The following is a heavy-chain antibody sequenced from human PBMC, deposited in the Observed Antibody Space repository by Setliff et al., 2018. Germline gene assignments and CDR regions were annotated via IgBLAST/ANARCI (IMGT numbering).Heavy chain of an antibody. D-gene: IGHD6-13*01. CDR3: ASAGHSGSWFPFDAFHI. Sequence: GGSLRLSCAASGFTFSTHSMNWVRQAQGKGLGWVSSISRSSTYISYADSMKGRFTISRDNAKNSLYLQMNRLRAEDTAVYYCASAGHSGSWFPFDAFHIWGQGTMVTVSS. CDR2: ISRSSTYI. CDR1: GFTFSTHS. V-gene: IGHV3-21*01. J-gene: IGHJ3*02.